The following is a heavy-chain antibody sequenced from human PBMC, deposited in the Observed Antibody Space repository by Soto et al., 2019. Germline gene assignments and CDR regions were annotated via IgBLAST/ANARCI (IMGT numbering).Heavy chain of an antibody. Sequence: PETLSLTCTVSGGSISSSSYYWGWIRQPPGQGLEWVGSIYYSGSTYYNPSLKSRVTISVDTSKTQFSLRLSSVTAADTAVYYCARQGRITGTKPDYYYYYMDVWGKGTTVTVSS. V-gene: IGHV4-39*01. CDR1: GGSISSSSYY. J-gene: IGHJ6*03. CDR3: ARQGRITGTKPDYYYYYMDV. D-gene: IGHD1-20*01. CDR2: IYYSGST.